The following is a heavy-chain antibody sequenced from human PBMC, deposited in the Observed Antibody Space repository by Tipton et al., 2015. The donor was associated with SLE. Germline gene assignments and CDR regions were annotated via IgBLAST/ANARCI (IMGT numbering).Heavy chain of an antibody. CDR1: GYTFTSYD. CDR3: ASGGSSRYGLPYSYSGMDV. CDR2: MNPNSGNT. Sequence: QLVQSGAEVKKPGASVKVSCKASGYTFTSYDINWVRQATGQGLEWMGWMNPNSGNTGYAQKFQCRVTITRNTSISTAYMELSSLRSEDTAVYYCASGGSSRYGLPYSYSGMDVWGQVTTVTVSS. J-gene: IGHJ6*02. V-gene: IGHV1-8*03. D-gene: IGHD5-12*01.